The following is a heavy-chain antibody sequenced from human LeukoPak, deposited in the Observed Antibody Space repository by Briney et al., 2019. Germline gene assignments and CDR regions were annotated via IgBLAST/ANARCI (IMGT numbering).Heavy chain of an antibody. CDR2: IYSGGST. CDR1: GFTVSSNY. V-gene: IGHV3-66*01. D-gene: IGHD3-10*01. J-gene: IGHJ4*02. Sequence: GGSLRLSCAASGFTVSSNYMSWVRQAPGKGLEWVSVIYSGGSTYYADSVKGRFTISRDNSKNTLYLQMNSLRAEDTAVYYCAKALTEYYYGSGTRGLGYWGQGTLVTVSS. CDR3: AKALTEYYYGSGTRGLGY.